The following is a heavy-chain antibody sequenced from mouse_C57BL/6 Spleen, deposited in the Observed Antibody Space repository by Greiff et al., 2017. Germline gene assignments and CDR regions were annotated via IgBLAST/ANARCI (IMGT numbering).Heavy chain of an antibody. CDR3: ARGYEGYYWFAY. J-gene: IGHJ3*01. Sequence: VQLQQPGAELVRPGASVKLSCTASGYTFTSYCMHWVKQRPGPGLEWIGMIDPSDGDTKYTPKFKGKATLTVDTSSSTAYLQLSRLTSDDSAVYYCARGYEGYYWFAYGGQGTLVTVPA. D-gene: IGHD2-3*01. CDR2: IDPSDGDT. CDR1: GYTFTSYC. V-gene: IGHV1-59*01.